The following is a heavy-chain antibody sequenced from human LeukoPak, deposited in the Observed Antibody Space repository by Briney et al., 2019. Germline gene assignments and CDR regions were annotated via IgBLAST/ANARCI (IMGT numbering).Heavy chain of an antibody. J-gene: IGHJ4*03. V-gene: IGHV4-39*07. Sequence: PSETLSLTCTVSGGSISSSSYYWGWIRQPPGKGLEWIGSVYYSGNTYYNPSLKSRVAISLDTSKSQFSLKLSSVTAADTAVYYCVRYHNGYDDYWGQGTLVTVSS. D-gene: IGHD5-24*01. CDR1: GGSISSSSYY. CDR2: VYYSGNT. CDR3: VRYHNGYDDY.